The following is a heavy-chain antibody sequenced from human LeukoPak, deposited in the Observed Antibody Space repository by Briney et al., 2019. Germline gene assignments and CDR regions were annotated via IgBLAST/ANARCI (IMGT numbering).Heavy chain of an antibody. CDR3: ARGRSLTIFGEVISLNPGDY. V-gene: IGHV1-18*01. CDR1: GYTFTIYG. CDR2: IGAYNGNT. Sequence: ASVTLSFKDSGYTFTIYGISWVRQAHGQGLEWKGWIGAYNGNTNYAQKLQGRVTMTTDTSTSTAYMELRSLRSEDTAVYYCARGRSLTIFGEVISLNPGDYWGQGTLVTVSS. D-gene: IGHD3-3*01. J-gene: IGHJ4*02.